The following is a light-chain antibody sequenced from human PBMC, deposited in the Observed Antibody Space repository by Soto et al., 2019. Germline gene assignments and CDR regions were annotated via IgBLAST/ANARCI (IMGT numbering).Light chain of an antibody. J-gene: IGLJ1*01. CDR2: GRN. CDR1: NSNIGGNT. CDR3: GSWDDSLKVYV. V-gene: IGLV1-44*01. Sequence: QSVLTQPPSASGTPGQSVTISCSGSNSNIGGNTVNWYQQVPGTAPKLLLYGRNQRPSGVPDRFSGSKSGTSAFLAISGLQSEDEADFYCGSWDDSLKVYVFGTGTKVTVL.